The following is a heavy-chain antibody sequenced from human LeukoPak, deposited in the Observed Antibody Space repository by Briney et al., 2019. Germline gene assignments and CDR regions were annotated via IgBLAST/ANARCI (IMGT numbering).Heavy chain of an antibody. J-gene: IGHJ4*02. CDR2: ISGSGGST. Sequence: PGGSLRLSCAASGFTFSSYAMSWVRQAPGKGLEWVSAISGSGGSTYYADSVKGRFTISRDNSKSTLYLQMNSLRGEDTAIYYCAKGRGYSYGYPSDYWGQGTLVTVSS. V-gene: IGHV3-23*01. CDR1: GFTFSSYA. CDR3: AKGRGYSYGYPSDY. D-gene: IGHD5-18*01.